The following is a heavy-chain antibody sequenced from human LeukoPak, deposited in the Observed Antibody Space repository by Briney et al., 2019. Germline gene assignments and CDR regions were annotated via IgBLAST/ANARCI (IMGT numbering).Heavy chain of an antibody. CDR2: IWYDGSNK. V-gene: IGHV3-33*01. CDR3: ARDRRFGELSLDF. Sequence: GRSLRLSCAASGFXFSSYGMHWVRQAPGKGLEWVAVIWYDGSNKYYADSVKGRFTTSRDKSKNTLYLQMNSLRAEDTAVYYCARDRRFGELSLDFWGQGTLVTVSS. J-gene: IGHJ4*02. D-gene: IGHD3-10*01. CDR1: GFXFSSYG.